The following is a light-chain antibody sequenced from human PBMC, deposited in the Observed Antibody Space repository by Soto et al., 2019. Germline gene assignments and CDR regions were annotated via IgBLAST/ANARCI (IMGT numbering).Light chain of an antibody. J-gene: IGKJ1*01. CDR1: QSVSSVY. CDR3: QQYGSSPCA. CDR2: GGS. V-gene: IGKV3-20*01. Sequence: EIVLTQSPGTLSLSPGERATLSCRASQSVSSVYLAWYQQKPGQAPRLLIYGGSSRTTGIPDRFSGSGSGTDFTLTISRLEPEDFAVYYCQQYGSSPCAFGQGTKVEIK.